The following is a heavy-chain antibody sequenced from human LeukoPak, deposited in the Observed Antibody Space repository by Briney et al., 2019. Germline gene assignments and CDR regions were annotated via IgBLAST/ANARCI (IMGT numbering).Heavy chain of an antibody. Sequence: PSETLSLTCTVSGGSISPYYWSWIRQPPGKGLEWIGYIYYSGSTNYNPSLKSRVTISVDTSKNQFSMKVSSVIAADTAVYYCARGGNWNYENWGQGTLVTVSS. CDR2: IYYSGST. J-gene: IGHJ4*02. CDR3: ARGGNWNYEN. V-gene: IGHV4-59*01. CDR1: GGSISPYY. D-gene: IGHD1-7*01.